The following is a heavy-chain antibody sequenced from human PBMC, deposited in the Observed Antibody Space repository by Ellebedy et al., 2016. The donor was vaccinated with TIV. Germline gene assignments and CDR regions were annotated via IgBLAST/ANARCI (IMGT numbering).Heavy chain of an antibody. Sequence: SETLSLXXTVFDDSVSSDNYWGWFRQSPGKGLEWIGRIYHSGSTHYNPSLKSRVTISVDTSKNQFSLKLNSVTAADTAVYYRARDYGTSGSYYYYYGMDVWGQGTTVTVS. CDR1: DDSVSSDNY. J-gene: IGHJ6*02. V-gene: IGHV4-38-2*02. CDR3: ARDYGTSGSYYYYYGMDV. CDR2: IYHSGST. D-gene: IGHD2-8*01.